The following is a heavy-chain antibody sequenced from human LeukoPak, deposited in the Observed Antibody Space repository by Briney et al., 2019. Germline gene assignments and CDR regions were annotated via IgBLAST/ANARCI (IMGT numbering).Heavy chain of an antibody. V-gene: IGHV5-51*01. CDR1: GYSFSSYW. J-gene: IGHJ4*02. CDR3: GRQRSRGYFGY. D-gene: IGHD3-10*01. Sequence: KNGESLKISCKGSGYSFSSYWIGWVRQMPGEGLEWMGIIYPGDSDTRYSPSFQGQVTISADKSISTAYLQWSSLKASDTAIYYCGRQRSRGYFGYWGQGTLVTVSS. CDR2: IYPGDSDT.